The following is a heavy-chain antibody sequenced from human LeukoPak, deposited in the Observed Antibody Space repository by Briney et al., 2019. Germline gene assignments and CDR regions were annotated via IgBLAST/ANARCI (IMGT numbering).Heavy chain of an antibody. Sequence: GGSLRLSCAASGFTFSSYAMSWVRQAPGKGLEWVSAISGSGGSTYYADSVKGRFTISRDNSKNTLYLQMNSLRAEDTAVYYCAREPPSISAAAGTAYFQHWGQGTLVTVSS. CDR2: ISGSGGST. CDR3: AREPPSISAAAGTAYFQH. J-gene: IGHJ1*01. V-gene: IGHV3-23*01. D-gene: IGHD6-13*01. CDR1: GFTFSSYA.